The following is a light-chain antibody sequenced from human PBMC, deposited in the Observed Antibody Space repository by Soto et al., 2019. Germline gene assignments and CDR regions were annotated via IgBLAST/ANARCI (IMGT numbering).Light chain of an antibody. CDR2: EVS. Sequence: VVMTQTPLSLSVTPGQPASISCKSSQSLLSSSGKTHLYWYLQRPGQPPQLLIYEVSSRFSGGSDRFIGSGSGTDFPLKISRVEAEDVGVYYCLQSLHLPLTFGGGTKVEIK. CDR3: LQSLHLPLT. J-gene: IGKJ4*01. CDR1: QSLLSSSGKTH. V-gene: IGKV2-29*03.